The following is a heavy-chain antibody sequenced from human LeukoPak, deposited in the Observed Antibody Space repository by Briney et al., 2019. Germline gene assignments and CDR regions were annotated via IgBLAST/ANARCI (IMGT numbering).Heavy chain of an antibody. V-gene: IGHV3-23*01. D-gene: IGHD3-16*02. CDR2: TVGGGSPST. J-gene: IGHJ4*02. Sequence: GGSLRLSCAASGFYFANYAMSWVRQAPGKGLEWVSATVGGGSPSTYHADSVKGRFTISRDNSKNTLFLQMNSLRAEDTAVSDYVWETYRPFDFWGQGTLVTVSS. CDR1: GFYFANYA. CDR3: VWETYRPFDF.